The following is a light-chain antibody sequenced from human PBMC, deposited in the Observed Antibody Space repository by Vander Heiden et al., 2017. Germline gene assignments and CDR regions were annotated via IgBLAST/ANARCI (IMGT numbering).Light chain of an antibody. CDR3: QQSYSTPHT. J-gene: IGKJ2*01. CDR2: AAT. CDR1: PSISSD. V-gene: IGKV1-39*01. Sequence: DIQMTQSPSSRSASVGDRVTITCRASPSISSDLNWYQQKPGKAPKLLIYAATSLQSGVTSRVSGSGSGTDFTLTISSLQPEDFATYYWQQSYSTPHTFGQGTKLEIK.